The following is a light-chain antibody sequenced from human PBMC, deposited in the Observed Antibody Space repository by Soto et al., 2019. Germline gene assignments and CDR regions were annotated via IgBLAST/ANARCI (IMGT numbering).Light chain of an antibody. CDR2: INSDGSL. V-gene: IGLV4-69*01. CDR1: SGHSTYV. Sequence: QLVLTQSPSASASLGASVKLTCTLSSGHSTYVIAWHQQQPEKGPQYLMKINSDGSLKKGDGIPDRFSGSTSGAERYLTISSLQSEDEADYYCQTWGTGIKVFGGGTKLTVL. J-gene: IGLJ2*01. CDR3: QTWGTGIKV.